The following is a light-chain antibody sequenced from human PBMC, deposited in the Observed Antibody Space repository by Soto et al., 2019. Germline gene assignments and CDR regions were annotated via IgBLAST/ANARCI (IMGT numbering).Light chain of an antibody. CDR3: AAWDDSLNGPV. CDR1: SSNIGSNT. J-gene: IGLJ2*01. CDR2: SNN. V-gene: IGLV1-44*01. Sequence: QSVLTQPPSASGTPGQRVTISCSGSSSNIGSNTVNWYQQLPGTAPKLLIYSNNQRPSGVPDRFSGSKSGTSASLAISGLPAEDEAEYYCAAWDDSLNGPVFGGGTKLTVL.